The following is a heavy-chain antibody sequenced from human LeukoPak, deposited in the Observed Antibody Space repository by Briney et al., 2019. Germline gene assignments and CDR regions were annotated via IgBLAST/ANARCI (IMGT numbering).Heavy chain of an antibody. CDR1: GFTFSSYW. V-gene: IGHV3-74*01. D-gene: IGHD5-18*01. Sequence: PGGSLRLSCAASGFTFSSYWMHWVRQAPGKGLVWVSRINSDGSSTSYADSVKGRFTISRDNAKNTLYLQMNSLRAEDTAVYYCARTAMVDRDFNYWGQGTLVTVSS. CDR3: ARTAMVDRDFNY. CDR2: INSDGSST. J-gene: IGHJ4*02.